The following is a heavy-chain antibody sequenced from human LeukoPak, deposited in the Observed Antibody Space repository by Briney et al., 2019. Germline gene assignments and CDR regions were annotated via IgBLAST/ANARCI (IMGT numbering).Heavy chain of an antibody. CDR1: GFTFSSYS. Sequence: GGSLRLSCAASGFTFSSYSMNWVRQAPGKGLEWVSYISSSSSTIYYADSVKGRFTISRDNSKNTLYLQMNSLRAEDTAVYYCAKSDTAIDYWGQGTLVTVSS. V-gene: IGHV3-48*01. CDR2: ISSSSSTI. CDR3: AKSDTAIDY. J-gene: IGHJ4*02. D-gene: IGHD5-18*01.